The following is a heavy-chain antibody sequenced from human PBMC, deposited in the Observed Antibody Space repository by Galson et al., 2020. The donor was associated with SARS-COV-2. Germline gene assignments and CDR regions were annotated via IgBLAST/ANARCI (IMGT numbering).Heavy chain of an antibody. D-gene: IGHD1-26*01. CDR2: ISYDGSNK. V-gene: IGHV3-30*04. CDR3: ARARGGSYRDALDI. J-gene: IGHJ3*02. Sequence: HSVGSLRLSCPASGFTFSSYAMHWVRQAPGKGLEWVAVISYDGSNKYYADSVKGRFTISRDNSKNTLYLQMNSLRAEDTAVYDCARARGGSYRDALDIWGQGTMVTVSS. CDR1: GFTFSSYA.